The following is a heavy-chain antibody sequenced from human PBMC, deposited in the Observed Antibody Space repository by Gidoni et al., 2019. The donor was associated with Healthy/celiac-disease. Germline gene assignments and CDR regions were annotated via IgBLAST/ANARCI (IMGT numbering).Heavy chain of an antibody. CDR1: GGSIRSSSYY. Sequence: QLQLQESGPGLVKPSETLSLTCTVSGGSIRSSSYYWGWIRQPPGKGLEWIGSIYYSGSTYYNPSLKSRVTISVDTSKNQFSLKLSSVTAADTAVYYCARQIRYFDWLSDYYGMDVWGQGTTVTVSS. CDR3: ARQIRYFDWLSDYYGMDV. D-gene: IGHD3-9*01. V-gene: IGHV4-39*01. CDR2: IYYSGST. J-gene: IGHJ6*02.